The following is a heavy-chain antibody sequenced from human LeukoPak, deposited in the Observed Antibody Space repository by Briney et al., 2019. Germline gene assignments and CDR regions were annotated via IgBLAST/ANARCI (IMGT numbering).Heavy chain of an antibody. V-gene: IGHV3-30*02. CDR2: IRFDGTNK. CDR3: ATDFDDVNSDYYYIPEY. D-gene: IGHD3-22*01. J-gene: IGHJ4*02. CDR1: GFNFSRNG. Sequence: PGGSLRLSCTTSGFNFSRNGMHWVRQAPGEGLEWVAFIRFDGTNKFYGASMTGRLTISRDNSKGTLYLQMKTLRLEDTAVYFCATDFDDVNSDYYYIPEYWGRGTLVTVSS.